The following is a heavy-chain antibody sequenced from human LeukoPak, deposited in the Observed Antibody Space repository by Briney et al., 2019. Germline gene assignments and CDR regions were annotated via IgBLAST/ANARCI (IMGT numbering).Heavy chain of an antibody. Sequence: ASVKVSCKASGYTFASYGISWVRQAPGQGLEWMGWISAYNGNTDYAQKFQGRVTMTTDTSTSTAYMGVRSLRSDDTAVYYCARAYSGSYYYYWGQGTLVTVSS. J-gene: IGHJ4*02. V-gene: IGHV1-18*01. CDR3: ARAYSGSYYYY. CDR1: GYTFASYG. CDR2: ISAYNGNT. D-gene: IGHD1-26*01.